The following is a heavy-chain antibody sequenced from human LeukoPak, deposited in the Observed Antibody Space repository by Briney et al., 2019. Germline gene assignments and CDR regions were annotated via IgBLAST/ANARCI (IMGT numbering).Heavy chain of an antibody. CDR1: GYTLTELS. CDR2: FDPEDGET. Sequence: ASVKVSCKVSGYTLTELSMHWVRQAPGKGLEWMGGFDPEDGETIYAQKFQGGVTMTEDTSTDTAYMELSSLRSEDTAVYYCATLSFDYGGNGAFDIWGQGTMVTVSS. CDR3: ATLSFDYGGNGAFDI. V-gene: IGHV1-24*01. D-gene: IGHD4-23*01. J-gene: IGHJ3*02.